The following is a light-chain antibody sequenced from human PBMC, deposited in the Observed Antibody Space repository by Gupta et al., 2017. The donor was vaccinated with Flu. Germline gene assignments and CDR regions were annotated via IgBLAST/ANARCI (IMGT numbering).Light chain of an antibody. J-gene: IGLJ3*02. V-gene: IGLV1-51*01. CDR1: SSNIGRND. Sequence: QSVLTQPPSVSAAPGQKVTISCSGSSSNIGRNDISWYQQFSGAAPKLLIYATFKRPSGIPDRFSGSKSGTSATLCVTGLQPGDEASYYCGTWDFSPGAWVFGGGTKLTVL. CDR2: ATF. CDR3: GTWDFSPGAWV.